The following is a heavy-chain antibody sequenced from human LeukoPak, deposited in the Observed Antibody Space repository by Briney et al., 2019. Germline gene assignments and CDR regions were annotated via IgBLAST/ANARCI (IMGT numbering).Heavy chain of an antibody. CDR1: GYTFTGYY. CDR3: ARERWELPLDY. CDR2: INPNNGAT. V-gene: IGHV1-2*06. D-gene: IGHD1-26*01. Sequence: ASVKVSCKASGYTFTGYYMHWVRQAPGQGLEWMGRINPNNGATNCAQKLQGRVTITGDTSISTAYMELSSLRSEDTAVYYCARERWELPLDYWGQGTLVTVSS. J-gene: IGHJ4*02.